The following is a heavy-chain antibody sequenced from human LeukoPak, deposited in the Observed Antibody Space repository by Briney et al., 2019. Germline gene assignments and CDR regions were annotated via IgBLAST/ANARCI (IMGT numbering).Heavy chain of an antibody. CDR2: IWYDGSNK. J-gene: IGHJ4*02. CDR1: GFTFSSYG. CDR3: AKDGCSGGSCQADY. V-gene: IGHV3-30*02. D-gene: IGHD2-15*01. Sequence: GGSLRLSCAASGFTFSSYGMHWVRQAPGKGLEWVAVIWYDGSNKYYADSVKGRFTISRDNSRNTLYLQMNSLRYEDTAVYYCAKDGCSGGSCQADYWGQGTLVTVSS.